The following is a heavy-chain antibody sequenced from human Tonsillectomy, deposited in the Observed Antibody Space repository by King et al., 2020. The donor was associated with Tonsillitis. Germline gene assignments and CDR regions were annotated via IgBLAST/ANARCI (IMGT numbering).Heavy chain of an antibody. J-gene: IGHJ3*02. D-gene: IGHD2-2*01. Sequence: QLVQSGAEVKKPGASLKVSCKASGYTFTGYHMHWVRQAPGQGLEWMGWINPNSGGTNYAQKFQGRVTVTRDTSISTAYMGLSRLTSDDTAVYYCARRLVVVPAAYDVFDIWGQGTMVTVSS. CDR3: ARRLVVVPAAYDVFDI. CDR1: GYTFTGYH. CDR2: INPNSGGT. V-gene: IGHV1-2*02.